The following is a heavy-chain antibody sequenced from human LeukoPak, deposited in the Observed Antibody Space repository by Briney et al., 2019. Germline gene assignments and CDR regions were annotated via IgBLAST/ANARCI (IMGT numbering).Heavy chain of an antibody. CDR2: IYYSGST. D-gene: IGHD2-15*01. CDR3: ARCSGGSCSYDY. J-gene: IGHJ4*02. CDR1: GGSISSSSYY. V-gene: IGHV4-39*01. Sequence: SETLSLTCTVSGGSISSSSYYWGWICQPPGKGLEWIGSIYYSGSTYYNPSLKSRVTISVDTSKNQFSLKLSSVTAADTAVYYCARCSGGSCSYDYWGQGTLVTVSS.